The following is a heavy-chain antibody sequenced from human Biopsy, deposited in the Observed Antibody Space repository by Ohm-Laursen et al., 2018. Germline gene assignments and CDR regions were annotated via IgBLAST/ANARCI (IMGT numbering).Heavy chain of an antibody. D-gene: IGHD3-16*01. V-gene: IGHV1-2*02. CDR2: ISPNSGGT. J-gene: IGHJ3*01. Sequence: ASVTVSCKGSGYAVNDYFLHWLRQAPGQGPGWMGWISPNSGGTNYAQKFQGGVTMTTDTSTSTVYLELRRLISDDTAVYYCARDIMNRIAGLVARSDVFDVWGQGTLVTVSS. CDR1: GYAVNDYF. CDR3: ARDIMNRIAGLVARSDVFDV.